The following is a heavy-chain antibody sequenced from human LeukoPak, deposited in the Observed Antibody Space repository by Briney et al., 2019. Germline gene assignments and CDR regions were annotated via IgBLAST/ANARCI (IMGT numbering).Heavy chain of an antibody. CDR2: ISYDGVDK. D-gene: IGHD5-18*01. V-gene: IGHV3-30-3*01. J-gene: IGHJ3*01. CDR1: QFIFNNYA. Sequence: GGSLRLSCAASQFIFNNYAMSWVRQAPGKGLEWVASISYDGVDKYYADSLKGRFTMSRDNSKNSVYLQMDSLRVEDTAMYHCAKDVDTVMDWANDAFDVWGQGTMVIVSS. CDR3: AKDVDTVMDWANDAFDV.